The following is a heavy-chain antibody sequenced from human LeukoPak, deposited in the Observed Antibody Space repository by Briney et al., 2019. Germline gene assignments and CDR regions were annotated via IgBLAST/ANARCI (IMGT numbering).Heavy chain of an antibody. J-gene: IGHJ4*02. V-gene: IGHV3-21*01. Sequence: PGRSLRLSCAASGFTFSSYSMNWVRQAPGKGLEWVSSTNSRGRGEYYADSVKGRFTISRDNAKNSLYLQMNSLRAEDTAVYYCAREGSIVPHQDLDYWGQGTLVTVSS. CDR1: GFTFSSYS. CDR3: AREGSIVPHQDLDY. CDR2: TNSRGRGE. D-gene: IGHD2-8*01.